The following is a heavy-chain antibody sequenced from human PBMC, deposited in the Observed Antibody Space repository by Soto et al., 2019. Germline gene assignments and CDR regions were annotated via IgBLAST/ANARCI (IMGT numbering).Heavy chain of an antibody. J-gene: IGHJ3*01. CDR1: GVSITSVAYY. CDR2: IYYNGNT. Sequence: QVQLQESGPGLVKPSQTLSLTGTLSGVSITSVAYYWTWVRQHPGKGLEWIGYIYYNGNTSFSPSLKSRLTISIDTSKNQFSLKLSSVTAADTAMYYCARARLRAVYAFDFWGQGTMVTVSS. CDR3: ARARLRAVYAFDF. V-gene: IGHV4-31*03. D-gene: IGHD4-17*01.